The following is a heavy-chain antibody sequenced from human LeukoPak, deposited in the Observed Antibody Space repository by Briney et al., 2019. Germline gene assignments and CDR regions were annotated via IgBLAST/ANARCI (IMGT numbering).Heavy chain of an antibody. Sequence: GGSLRLSCAAPGFTFDDYGMSWVRQAPGKGLEWIAYISGSGDTIKYADFVEGRFTISRDNAKRSVYLEMNSLTDEDTAVYFCTRGVAMAIWSQGTLVTVSS. CDR1: GFTFDDYG. J-gene: IGHJ4*02. D-gene: IGHD2-15*01. CDR2: ISGSGDTI. V-gene: IGHV3-11*04. CDR3: TRGVAMAI.